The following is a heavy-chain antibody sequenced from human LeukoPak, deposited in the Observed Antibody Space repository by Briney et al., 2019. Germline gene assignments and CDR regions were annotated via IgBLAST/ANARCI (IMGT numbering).Heavy chain of an antibody. D-gene: IGHD3-22*01. V-gene: IGHV4-38-2*02. CDR1: GYSISSGYF. Sequence: PSETLSLTCTVSGYSISSGYFWGCIRRPPRKGLEWIASIYHSGSTYYSPSLKSRVTITVDTSKNQFSLILRSVTAAATAVYYCAREDYYDSSGYYLDYWGQGTLVTVSS. CDR3: AREDYYDSSGYYLDY. J-gene: IGHJ4*02. CDR2: IYHSGST.